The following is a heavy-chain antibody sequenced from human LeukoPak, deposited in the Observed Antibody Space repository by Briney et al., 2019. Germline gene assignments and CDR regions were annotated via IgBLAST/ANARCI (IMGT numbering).Heavy chain of an antibody. Sequence: SETLSLTCTVSGGSISSYYWSWIRQPPGKGLEWIGYNYYSGSTNYNPSLKSRVTISVDTSKNQFSLKLSSVTAADTAVYYCARGKSYVVRGVFRLERAFDIWGQGTMVTVSS. D-gene: IGHD3-10*01. V-gene: IGHV4-59*01. CDR1: GGSISSYY. CDR2: NYYSGST. CDR3: ARGKSYVVRGVFRLERAFDI. J-gene: IGHJ3*02.